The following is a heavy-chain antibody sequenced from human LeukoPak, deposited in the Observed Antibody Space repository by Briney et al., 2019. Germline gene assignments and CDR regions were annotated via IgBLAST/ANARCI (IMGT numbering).Heavy chain of an antibody. V-gene: IGHV3-64D*06. CDR1: GFIFSSYA. CDR2: ISHDGGRT. CDR3: ARDGPVTTFDY. J-gene: IGHJ4*02. D-gene: IGHD4-17*01. Sequence: PGGSLRLSCSASGFIFSSYAMHWVRQAPGKGLEFVSAISHDGGRTRYADSVKGRFTISRDNSKNTLYLQMSSLRAEDTAVYYCARDGPVTTFDYWGQGTLVTVSS.